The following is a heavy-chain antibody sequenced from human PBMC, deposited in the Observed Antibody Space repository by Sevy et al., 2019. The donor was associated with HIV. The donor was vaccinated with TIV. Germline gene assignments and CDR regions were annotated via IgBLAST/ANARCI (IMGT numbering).Heavy chain of an antibody. J-gene: IGHJ3*02. CDR3: ARDRLSGAYCGGDYYSGILRAGAFDI. CDR1: GFTFSSYS. CDR2: ISSSSSYI. D-gene: IGHD2-21*02. Sequence: GGSLRLSCAASGFTFSSYSMNWVRQAPGKGLEWVSSISSSSSYIYYADSVKGRFTISRDNAKNSLYLQMNSLRAEDTAVYYCARDRLSGAYCGGDYYSGILRAGAFDIWGQGTMVTVSS. V-gene: IGHV3-21*01.